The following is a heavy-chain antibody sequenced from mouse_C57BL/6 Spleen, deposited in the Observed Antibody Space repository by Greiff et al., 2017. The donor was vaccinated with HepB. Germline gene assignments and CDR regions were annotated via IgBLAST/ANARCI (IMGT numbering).Heavy chain of an antibody. CDR2: ISDGGSYT. Sequence: DVKLVESGGGLVKPGGSLKLSCAASGFTFSSYAMSWVRQTPEKRLEWVATISDGGSYTYYPDNVKGRFTISRDNAKNNLYLQMSHLKSEDTAMYYCARGLLRSSFDYWGQGTTLTVSS. V-gene: IGHV5-4*03. J-gene: IGHJ2*01. CDR1: GFTFSSYA. CDR3: ARGLLRSSFDY. D-gene: IGHD1-1*01.